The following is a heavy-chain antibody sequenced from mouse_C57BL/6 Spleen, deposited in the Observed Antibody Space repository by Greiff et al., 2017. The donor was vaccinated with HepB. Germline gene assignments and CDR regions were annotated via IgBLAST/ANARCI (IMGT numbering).Heavy chain of an antibody. J-gene: IGHJ3*01. CDR2: ISRGGSYT. CDR3: ARHDAQATLAWCAY. V-gene: IGHV5-6*01. D-gene: IGHD3-2*02. CDR1: GFTFSSYG. Sequence: EVKLMESGGDLVKPGGSLKLSCAASGFTFSSYGMSWVRQTPDKRLEWVATISRGGSYTYYPDSVKGRFTLASDNAKNTLYLQMSSLKYEDTALYYCARHDAQATLAWCAYWGQGTLVTVSA.